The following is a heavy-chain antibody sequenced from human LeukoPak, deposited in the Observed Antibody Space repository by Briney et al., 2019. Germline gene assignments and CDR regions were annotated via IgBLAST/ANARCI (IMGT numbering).Heavy chain of an antibody. Sequence: GASVKVSCKTSGYTFASYDINWVRQATGQGLEWMGWMNPNSYKTNYTQKFQGRLTMTRDTSTTTAYMELSSLTSEDTAVYYCARAGQAYDFDYWGQGTLVTVSS. CDR3: ARAGQAYDFDY. CDR2: MNPNSYKT. CDR1: GYTFASYD. J-gene: IGHJ4*02. D-gene: IGHD1-14*01. V-gene: IGHV1-8*01.